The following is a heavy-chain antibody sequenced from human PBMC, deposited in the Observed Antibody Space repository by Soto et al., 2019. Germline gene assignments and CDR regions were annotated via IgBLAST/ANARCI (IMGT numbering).Heavy chain of an antibody. Sequence: QVQLVQSGAEVKKPGASVKVSCKTSGYTFTTYDITWVRQATGQGLEWMGWMNPNSGNTAYAQKFQGRVTMTRNTSISTAYMERSSLRSEDTAIYYCAGRATRYCSGGSCYSFDPWGQGTLVSVSS. CDR1: GYTFTTYD. D-gene: IGHD2-15*01. CDR2: MNPNSGNT. V-gene: IGHV1-8*01. J-gene: IGHJ5*02. CDR3: AGRATRYCSGGSCYSFDP.